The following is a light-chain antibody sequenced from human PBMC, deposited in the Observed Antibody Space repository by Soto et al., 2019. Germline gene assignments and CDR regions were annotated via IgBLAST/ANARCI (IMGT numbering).Light chain of an antibody. CDR1: SSNIGNNA. J-gene: IGLJ2*01. V-gene: IGLV1-36*01. CDR2: YDD. Sequence: QSVLTQPPSVSEAPRQRVTISCSGSSSNIGNNAVNWFQQLPGKAPKLLIYYDDLVPSGVSDRFSGSKSGTSASLAIRGLQSEEEADYYCATWDDSLNGPVFGGGTQLTVL. CDR3: ATWDDSLNGPV.